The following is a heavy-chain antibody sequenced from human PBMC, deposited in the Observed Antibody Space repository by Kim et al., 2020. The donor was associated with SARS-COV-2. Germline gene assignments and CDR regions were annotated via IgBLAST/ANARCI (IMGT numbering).Heavy chain of an antibody. CDR3: ARDRWIQPGGFVY. D-gene: IGHD5-18*01. CDR2: IIPILGIA. CDR1: GGTFSSYA. J-gene: IGHJ4*02. V-gene: IGHV1-69*04. Sequence: SVKVSCKASGGTFSSYAISWVRQAPGQGLEWMGRIIPILGIANYAQKFQGRVTITADKSTSTAYMELSSLRSEDTAVHYCARDRWIQPGGFVYWGQGTLVTVSS.